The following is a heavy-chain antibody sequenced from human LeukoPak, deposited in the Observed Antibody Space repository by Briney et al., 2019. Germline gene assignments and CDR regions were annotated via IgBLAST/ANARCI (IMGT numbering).Heavy chain of an antibody. CDR3: AXXXXXXGHXYDSSGSNWFDP. J-gene: IGHJ5*02. CDR2: ISAYNGNT. D-gene: IGHD3-22*01. CDR1: GYTFTSYG. Sequence: GASVKVSCKASGYTFTSYGISWVRQAPGQGLEWMGWISAYNGNTSYAQKLQGRVTMTTDTSTSTAYMELRSLRSDDTAVYYCAXXXXXXGHXYDSSGSNWFDPWGQGTLVTVSS. V-gene: IGHV1-18*01.